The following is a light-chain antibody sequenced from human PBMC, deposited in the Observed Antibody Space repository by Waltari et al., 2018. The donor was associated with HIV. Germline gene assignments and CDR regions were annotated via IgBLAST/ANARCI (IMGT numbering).Light chain of an antibody. CDR3: QVWDTFSDRYV. Sequence: SYELTQPPSVSVAPGPTATVTCGGANIASYSVHWYQQKPGQAPVLAVYGDSERPSGIPERFAGSNSDNTATLTISRVAAGDEAAYYCQVWDTFSDRYVFGAGTEVTVL. CDR1: NIASYS. CDR2: GDS. V-gene: IGLV3-21*02. J-gene: IGLJ1*01.